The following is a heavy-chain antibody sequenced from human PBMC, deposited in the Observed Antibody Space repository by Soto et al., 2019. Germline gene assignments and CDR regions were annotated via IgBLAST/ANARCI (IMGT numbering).Heavy chain of an antibody. CDR3: ARALRKYSYGSRNWFDP. D-gene: IGHD5-18*01. CDR2: IYYSGST. V-gene: IGHV4-31*03. CDR1: GGSISSGGYY. Sequence: QVQLQESGPGLVKPSQTLSLTCTVSGGSISSGGYYWSWIRQHPGKGLEWIGYIYYSGSTYYNPSLKRRVTISVDTSKNQLSLKLSSVTAADTAVSYCARALRKYSYGSRNWFDPWGQGTLVTVSS. J-gene: IGHJ5*02.